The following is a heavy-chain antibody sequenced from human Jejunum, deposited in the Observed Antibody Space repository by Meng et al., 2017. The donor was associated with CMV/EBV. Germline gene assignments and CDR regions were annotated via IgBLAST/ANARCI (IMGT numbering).Heavy chain of an antibody. CDR2: IFRDGST. CDR1: DGSVSGYF. Sequence: QVKLRRGGAGLVKPSVTLPLDCGVYDGSVSGYFRTWIRQPPGKGLEWIGEIFRDGSTKYNPSLQSRVTMSVDTSKNHFSLNLRSVTAADTAVYFCARATKPNCWEVLEYWGQGTLVTVSS. CDR3: ARATKPNCWEVLEY. V-gene: IGHV4-34*12. J-gene: IGHJ4*02. D-gene: IGHD1-1*01.